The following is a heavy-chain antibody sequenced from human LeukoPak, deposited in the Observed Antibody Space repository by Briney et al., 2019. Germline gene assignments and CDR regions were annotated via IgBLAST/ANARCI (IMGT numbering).Heavy chain of an antibody. CDR2: LGSGGDT. J-gene: IGHJ4*02. D-gene: IGHD3-3*01. CDR3: AKFEAIFGVVIGTFDY. CDR1: GFSFNNYD. Sequence: GGSLRLSCAASGFSFNNYDVHWVRQAPGKGLEWVSGLGSGGDTYYADSVKGRFTISRDNSKNTLYLQMNSLRAEDMAVYYCAKFEAIFGVVIGTFDYWGQGTLVTVSS. V-gene: IGHV3-23*01.